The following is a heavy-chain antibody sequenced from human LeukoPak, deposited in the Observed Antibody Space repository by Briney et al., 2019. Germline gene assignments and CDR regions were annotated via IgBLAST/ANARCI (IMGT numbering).Heavy chain of an antibody. CDR1: GFSFSSYS. D-gene: IGHD6-6*01. CDR2: IGSSSSYI. J-gene: IGHJ4*02. V-gene: IGHV3-21*01. CDR3: ARFEYSSPYYFDY. Sequence: PGGSLRLSCAASGFSFSSYSMNWVRQAPGKGLEWVSSIGSSSSYIYYADSVKGRFTISRDNAKNSLYLQMNSLRAEDTAVYYCARFEYSSPYYFDYWGQGTLVTVSS.